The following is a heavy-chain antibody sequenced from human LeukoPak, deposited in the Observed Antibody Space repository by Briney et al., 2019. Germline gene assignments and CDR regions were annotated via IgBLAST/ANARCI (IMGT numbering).Heavy chain of an antibody. V-gene: IGHV1-8*01. CDR1: GYTFTSYD. CDR3: ARVSTYFGVVTDFDY. Sequence: APVKVSCKASGYTFTSYDINWVRQATGQGLEWMGWMNPNSGNTGYAQKFQGRVTVTRNTSISTAYMELSSLRSEDTAVYYCARVSTYFGVVTDFDYWGQGTLVTVSS. CDR2: MNPNSGNT. J-gene: IGHJ4*02. D-gene: IGHD3-3*01.